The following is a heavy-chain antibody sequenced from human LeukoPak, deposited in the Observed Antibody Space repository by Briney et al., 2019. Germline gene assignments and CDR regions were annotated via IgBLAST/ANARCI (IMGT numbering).Heavy chain of an antibody. CDR2: IYHSGTT. D-gene: IGHD5-18*01. CDR1: GYSISNGYC. Sequence: SETLSLTCSVSGYSISNGYCWGWIRQPPGKGLEWIGSIYHSGTTYYNPSLKSRVTISVDTSKNQFSLKLSSVTAADTAVYYCARTTEGGYTYDYFYYYYMDVWGKGTTVTISS. CDR3: ARTTEGGYTYDYFYYYYMDV. V-gene: IGHV4-38-2*02. J-gene: IGHJ6*03.